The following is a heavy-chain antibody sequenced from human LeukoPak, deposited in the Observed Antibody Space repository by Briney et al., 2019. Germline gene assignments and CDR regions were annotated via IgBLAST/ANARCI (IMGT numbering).Heavy chain of an antibody. CDR3: AKVASDIVVVPAADYYYYGMDV. D-gene: IGHD2-2*01. CDR2: ISGSGGST. CDR1: GFTFSSYA. Sequence: PGGSLRLSCAASGFTFSSYAMSWVRQAPGKGLEWVSAISGSGGSTYYADSVKGRFTISRDNSKNTLYLQMNSLRAEDTAVYYCAKVASDIVVVPAADYYYYGMDVWGQGTTVTVSS. V-gene: IGHV3-23*01. J-gene: IGHJ6*02.